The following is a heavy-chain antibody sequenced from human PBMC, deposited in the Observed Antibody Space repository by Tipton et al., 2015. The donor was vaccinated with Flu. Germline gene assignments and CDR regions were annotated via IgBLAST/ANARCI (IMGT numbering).Heavy chain of an antibody. V-gene: IGHV4-38-2*01. Sequence: TLSLTCAVSGFSITSGYYWAWIRQPPGKGLEWIGNIYQSGGTYYSPSLKSRVTISVDTSKNQFSLKLSSVTAADTAVYYCARGRVRGGLWGQGTLVTVSS. CDR1: GFSITSGYY. CDR2: IYQSGGT. J-gene: IGHJ4*02. CDR3: ARGRVRGGL. D-gene: IGHD3-16*01.